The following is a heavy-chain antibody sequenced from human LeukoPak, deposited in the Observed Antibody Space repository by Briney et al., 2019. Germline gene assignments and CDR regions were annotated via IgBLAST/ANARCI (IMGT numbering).Heavy chain of an antibody. Sequence: GGSLRLSCAASGFTVSSNYISWLRQAPGKGLEWVSVIYSGGSTYYADSVKGRFTISRDNSKNTLYLQMNSLRAEDTAVYYCARDYDYGGNPDYYYGMDVWGQGTTVTVSS. V-gene: IGHV3-66*01. D-gene: IGHD4-23*01. CDR1: GFTVSSNY. CDR3: ARDYDYGGNPDYYYGMDV. CDR2: IYSGGST. J-gene: IGHJ6*02.